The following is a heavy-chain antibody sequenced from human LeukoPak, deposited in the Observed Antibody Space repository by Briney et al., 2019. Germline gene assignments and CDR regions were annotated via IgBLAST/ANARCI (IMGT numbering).Heavy chain of an antibody. Sequence: SETLSLTCIVSGGSISSTDYYWGWIRQSPGKGLEWIGSVNYSGSAHYNASLRSRVTMSVDTSKNQFSLKLTSVTAADTAVYYCARGSATGLAYWGQGNLVTVSS. D-gene: IGHD1-1*01. CDR2: VNYSGSA. CDR1: GGSISSTDYY. V-gene: IGHV4-39*07. J-gene: IGHJ4*02. CDR3: ARGSATGLAY.